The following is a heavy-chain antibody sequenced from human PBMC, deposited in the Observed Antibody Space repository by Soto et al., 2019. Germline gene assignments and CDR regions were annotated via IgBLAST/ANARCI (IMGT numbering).Heavy chain of an antibody. J-gene: IGHJ4*02. CDR1: GFSLSTSGVG. V-gene: IGHV2-5*02. Sequence: QITLKESGPTLVKPTQTLTLTCTFSGFSLSTSGVGVGWIRQPPGKALEWLALVYWDDDKRYSPSLKSRLTITXDTLKXXVVLTMTNMDPVDTATYYCAHRGDEYSSSWYDFDYWGQGTLVTVSS. D-gene: IGHD6-13*01. CDR3: AHRGDEYSSSWYDFDY. CDR2: VYWDDDK.